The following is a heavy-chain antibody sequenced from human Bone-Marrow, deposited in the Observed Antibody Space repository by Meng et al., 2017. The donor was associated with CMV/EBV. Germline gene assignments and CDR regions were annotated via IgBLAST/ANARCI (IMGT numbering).Heavy chain of an antibody. D-gene: IGHD2-2*01. J-gene: IGHJ3*02. CDR3: ARGRYCSSTSCFRYAFDI. CDR2: INRSGST. V-gene: IGHV4-34*01. CDR1: GGSFSGYY. Sequence: SETLSLTCAVYGGSFSGYYWSWIRQPPGKGLEWIGEINRSGSTNYNPSLKSRVTISVDTSKNQFSLKLSSVTAADTAVYYCARGRYCSSTSCFRYAFDIWGQGTMVTVSS.